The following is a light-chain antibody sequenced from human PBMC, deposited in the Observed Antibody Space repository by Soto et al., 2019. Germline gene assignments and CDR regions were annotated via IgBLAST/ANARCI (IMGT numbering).Light chain of an antibody. J-gene: IGLJ1*01. CDR2: DVI. V-gene: IGLV2-14*01. Sequence: QSVLTQPASVSGSPGQSITSSCTGTSSDVGGYNYVSWYQQHPGKAPKLMIYDVINRPSGVSNRFSGSKSGNTASLTISGLQAEDEADYYCSSYTSSSSYVFGTGTKVTVL. CDR1: SSDVGGYNY. CDR3: SSYTSSSSYV.